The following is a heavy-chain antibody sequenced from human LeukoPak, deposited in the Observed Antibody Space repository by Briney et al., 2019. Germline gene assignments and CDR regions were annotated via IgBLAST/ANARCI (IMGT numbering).Heavy chain of an antibody. D-gene: IGHD6-13*01. V-gene: IGHV3-30*18. Sequence: GGSLRLSCAASGFTFSSYGMHWVRQAPGKGLEWVAVISYDGSNKYYADSVKGRFTISRDNSKNTLYLQMNSLRAEDTAVYYCAKAGMSIAAELRPHYYYGMDVWGQGTTATVSS. CDR3: AKAGMSIAAELRPHYYYGMDV. CDR2: ISYDGSNK. J-gene: IGHJ6*02. CDR1: GFTFSSYG.